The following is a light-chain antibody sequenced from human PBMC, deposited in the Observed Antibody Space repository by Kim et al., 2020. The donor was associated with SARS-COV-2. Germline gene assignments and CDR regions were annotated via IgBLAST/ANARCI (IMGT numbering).Light chain of an antibody. Sequence: SYELTQPPSVSVSPGQTASITCSGDKLGDKYACWYQQKPGQSPVLVIYQDSKRPSGIPERFSGNNSGNTATLTISGTQSKDDADYYCQAWDSSTYVFGTGTKFTV. CDR1: KLGDKY. CDR2: QDS. J-gene: IGLJ1*01. V-gene: IGLV3-1*01. CDR3: QAWDSSTYV.